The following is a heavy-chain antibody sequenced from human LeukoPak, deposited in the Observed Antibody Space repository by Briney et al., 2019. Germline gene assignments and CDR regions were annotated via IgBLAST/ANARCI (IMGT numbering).Heavy chain of an antibody. CDR2: IYYSGST. Sequence: SETLSLTCTVSGGSISSSSYYWGWIRQPPGKGLEWIGSIYYSGSTSYNPSLKSRVTISVDTSKNQFSLKLSSVTAADTAVYYCARDNLLGPGYYGMDVWGQGTTVTVSS. D-gene: IGHD1-20*01. CDR1: GGSISSSSYY. V-gene: IGHV4-39*07. J-gene: IGHJ6*02. CDR3: ARDNLLGPGYYGMDV.